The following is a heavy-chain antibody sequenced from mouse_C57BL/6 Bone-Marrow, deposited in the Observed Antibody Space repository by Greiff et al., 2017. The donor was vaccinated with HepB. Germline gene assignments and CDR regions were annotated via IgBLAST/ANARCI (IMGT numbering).Heavy chain of an antibody. J-gene: IGHJ3*01. Sequence: EVQLQESGAELVRPGASVKLSCTASGFNIKDDYMHWVKQRPEQGLEWIGWIDPENGDTEYASKFQGKATITADTSSNTAYLQLSSLTSEDTAVYYCTRGYYVLFAYWGQGTLVTVSA. CDR1: GFNIKDDY. CDR2: IDPENGDT. D-gene: IGHD2-3*01. CDR3: TRGYYVLFAY. V-gene: IGHV14-4*01.